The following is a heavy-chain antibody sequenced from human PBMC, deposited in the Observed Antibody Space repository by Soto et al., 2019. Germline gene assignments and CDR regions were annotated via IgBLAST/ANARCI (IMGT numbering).Heavy chain of an antibody. D-gene: IGHD3-10*01. CDR1: GYTFTGYY. CDR3: ARSGGSGSPPPPGFDY. V-gene: IGHV1-2*04. CDR2: INPNSGGT. J-gene: IGHJ4*02. Sequence: ASVKVSCKASGYTFTGYYMHWVRQAPGQGLEWMGWINPNSGGTNYAQKFQGWVTMTRDTSISTAYMELSRLGSDDTAVYYCARSGGSGSPPPPGFDYWGQGTLVTVSS.